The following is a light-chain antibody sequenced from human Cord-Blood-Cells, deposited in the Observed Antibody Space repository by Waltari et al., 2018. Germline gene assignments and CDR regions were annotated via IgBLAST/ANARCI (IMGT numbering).Light chain of an antibody. CDR3: SSYAGSNNLV. J-gene: IGLJ2*01. CDR2: EVS. V-gene: IGLV2-8*01. Sequence: QSALTQPPSASGSPGQSVTISCTGTSSDVGGYNYVSWYQQHPGKAPKLMIYEVSKRPSGVPVRFSGSKSGNTASLTVSGLQAEDEADYYGSSYAGSNNLVFGGGTKLTVL. CDR1: SSDVGGYNY.